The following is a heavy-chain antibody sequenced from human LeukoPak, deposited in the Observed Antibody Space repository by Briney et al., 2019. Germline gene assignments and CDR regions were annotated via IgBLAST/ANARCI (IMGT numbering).Heavy chain of an antibody. J-gene: IGHJ3*02. CDR3: ARDSPYSDYLIGGAFNI. Sequence: GRSLRLSCAASGFTFSSYSMNWVRQAPGKGLEWVSVIYSDGTTYYADSVKGRFTISRDNSKNTLYLQMNSLGAEDTAVYYCARDSPYSDYLIGGAFNIWGQGTMVTVSS. CDR1: GFTFSSYS. V-gene: IGHV3-53*01. CDR2: IYSDGTT. D-gene: IGHD4-11*01.